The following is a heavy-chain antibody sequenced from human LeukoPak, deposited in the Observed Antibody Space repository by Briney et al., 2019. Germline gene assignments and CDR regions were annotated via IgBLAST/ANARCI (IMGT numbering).Heavy chain of an antibody. D-gene: IGHD2-21*02. Sequence: ASVEASCKASRYTFTNYGISWVRQAPGQGLEGMGWISVYNGNTNYAHNLQGRVTMTTDTSTSTAYMELRSLRSDDTAVYYCARGPPLAYCGGDCYSSSVYWGQGTLVTVSS. V-gene: IGHV1-18*01. CDR3: ARGPPLAYCGGDCYSSSVY. CDR2: ISVYNGNT. J-gene: IGHJ4*02. CDR1: RYTFTNYG.